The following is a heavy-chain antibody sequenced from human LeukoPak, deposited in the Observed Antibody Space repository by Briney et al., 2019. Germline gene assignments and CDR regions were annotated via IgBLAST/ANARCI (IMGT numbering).Heavy chain of an antibody. CDR3: AKERLTTTTFDS. CDR1: GFTFSTYA. D-gene: IGHD4-11*01. Sequence: LSGGSLRLSCAASGFTFSTYAMSWVRQAPGKGLEWVSLISGSGGSTYYADSVKGRFTISRDNGKNTLSLQMNSLRAEDTALYYCAKERLTTTTFDSWGRGTLVTVSP. V-gene: IGHV3-23*01. J-gene: IGHJ4*02. CDR2: ISGSGGST.